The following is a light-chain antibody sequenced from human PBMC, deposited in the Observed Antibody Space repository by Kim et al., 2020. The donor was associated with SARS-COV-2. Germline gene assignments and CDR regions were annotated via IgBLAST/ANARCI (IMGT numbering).Light chain of an antibody. CDR1: SLRSYY. Sequence: SSELTQDPAVSVALGQTVRITCQGDSLRSYYATWYQQKPGQAPVLVIYDKNSRPSGIPARFSASYSGNTAFLTITGAQAGDDAVYSCNSRESGVNHVIFG. CDR3: NSRESGVNHVI. CDR2: DKN. J-gene: IGLJ2*01. V-gene: IGLV3-19*01.